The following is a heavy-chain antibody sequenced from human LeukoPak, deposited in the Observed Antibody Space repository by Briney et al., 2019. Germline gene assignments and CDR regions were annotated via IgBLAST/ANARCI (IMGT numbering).Heavy chain of an antibody. CDR2: ISGGGVTT. Sequence: GGSLRLSCAASGFPFSSYGMGWVRQAPGKGLEWVSGISGGGVTTYYADSVKGRFTISRDNSKNTLHLDMSSLRAEDTAEYYCAKTFGWPFYFDYWGQGTLVTVSS. J-gene: IGHJ4*02. CDR3: AKTFGWPFYFDY. V-gene: IGHV3-23*01. D-gene: IGHD2/OR15-2a*01. CDR1: GFPFSSYG.